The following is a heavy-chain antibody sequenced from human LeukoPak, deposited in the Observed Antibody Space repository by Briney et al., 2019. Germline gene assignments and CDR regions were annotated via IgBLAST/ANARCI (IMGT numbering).Heavy chain of an antibody. J-gene: IGHJ3*02. V-gene: IGHV1-18*01. D-gene: IGHD6-13*01. CDR1: GYTFTSYG. CDR3: ARDPALVGFSSSWRRRLFDI. CDR2: ISAYNGNT. Sequence: ASVKVSCKASGYTFTSYGISWVRQAPGQGLEWMGWISAYNGNTNYAQKLQGRVTMTTDTSTSTAYMELRSLRSDDTAVYYCARDPALVGFSSSWRRRLFDIWGQGTMVTVSS.